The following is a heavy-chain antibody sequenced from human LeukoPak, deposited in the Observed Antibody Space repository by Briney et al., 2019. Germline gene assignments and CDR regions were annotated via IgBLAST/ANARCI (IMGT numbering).Heavy chain of an antibody. CDR1: GFTFTSYA. CDR2: IITYNGNT. CDR3: AKTTVTSEEYFYYYMDV. Sequence: ASVKVSCKASGFTFTSYAITWVRQAPGQGLEWMGWIITYNGNTHYAQKLQGRVTLTIDTSTNTAYMELRGLRSDDTAVYYCAKTTVTSEEYFYYYMDVWGKGTTVTVSS. J-gene: IGHJ6*03. D-gene: IGHD4-17*01. V-gene: IGHV1-18*01.